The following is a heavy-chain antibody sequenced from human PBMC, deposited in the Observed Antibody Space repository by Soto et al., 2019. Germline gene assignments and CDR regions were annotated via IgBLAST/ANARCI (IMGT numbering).Heavy chain of an antibody. Sequence: EVHLVESGGGSVQPGGPLKLSCAGSGFAFSSYWIHWVRQVPGKGLVWVSRINGDGSTRSYADSVRGRFTISRDNAKDTLYPQMNSLRAEDTALYYCARSGQGRYYFDYWGQGTLVTVSS. CDR2: INGDGSTR. V-gene: IGHV3-74*01. J-gene: IGHJ4*02. CDR1: GFAFSSYW. CDR3: ARSGQGRYYFDY.